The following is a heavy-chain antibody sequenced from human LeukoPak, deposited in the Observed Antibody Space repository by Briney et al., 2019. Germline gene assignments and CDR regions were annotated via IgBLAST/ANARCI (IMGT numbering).Heavy chain of an antibody. J-gene: IGHJ4*02. CDR1: GGSISSAY. D-gene: IGHD2-15*01. V-gene: IGHV4-59*08. Sequence: PSETLSLTCTVSGGSISSAYWSWIRQPPGQGLEWIGFIYYRGTSKYNPSLMSRVTMSVDTSKNQVSLKLSSVTAADTAVYYCARHYCSGGNCYYFDHWGQGTLVTVSS. CDR3: ARHYCSGGNCYYFDH. CDR2: IYYRGTS.